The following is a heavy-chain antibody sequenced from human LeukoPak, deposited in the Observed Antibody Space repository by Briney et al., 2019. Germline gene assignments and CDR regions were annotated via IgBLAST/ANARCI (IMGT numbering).Heavy chain of an antibody. CDR2: INPSGGST. CDR1: GYTFTSYY. Sequence: ASVKVSCKASGYTFTSYYMHWVRQAPGQGLEWMGIINPSGGSTSYAQKFQGRVTMTRDMSTSTVYMELSSLRSEDTAVYYCARAVDDFWSGQRRGRFFDYWGQGTLVTDSS. CDR3: ARAVDDFWSGQRRGRFFDY. D-gene: IGHD3-3*01. V-gene: IGHV1-46*01. J-gene: IGHJ4*02.